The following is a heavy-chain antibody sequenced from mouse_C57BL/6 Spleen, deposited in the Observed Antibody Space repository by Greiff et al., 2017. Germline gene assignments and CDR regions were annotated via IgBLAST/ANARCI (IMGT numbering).Heavy chain of an antibody. CDR1: GYSFTSYY. CDR3: ARGGTTGELYYYAMDY. Sequence: VQLQQSGPELVKPGASVKISCKASGYSFTSYYIHWVKQRPGQGLEWIGWIYPGSGNTKYNEKFKGKATLTADTSSSTAYMQLSSLTSEDSAVYYCARGGTTGELYYYAMDYWGQGTSVTVSS. V-gene: IGHV1-66*01. CDR2: IYPGSGNT. J-gene: IGHJ4*01. D-gene: IGHD1-1*01.